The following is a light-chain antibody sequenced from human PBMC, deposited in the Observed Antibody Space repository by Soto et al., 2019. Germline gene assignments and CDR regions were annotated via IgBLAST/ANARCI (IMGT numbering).Light chain of an antibody. V-gene: IGKV1-39*01. CDR2: AAS. CDR1: QSISSY. J-gene: IGKJ3*01. CDR3: QQSYSTLT. Sequence: DIQMTQSPSSLSASVGDRVTITCRASQSISSYLNWYQQKPGKAPKLLIYAASSLQIGVPSRFSGSGSGTDFTISIRSLQPDDLSTYYCQQSYSTLTFGPGTKVDIK.